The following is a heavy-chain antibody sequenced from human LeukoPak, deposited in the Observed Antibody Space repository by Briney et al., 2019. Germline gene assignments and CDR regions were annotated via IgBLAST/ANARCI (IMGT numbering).Heavy chain of an antibody. CDR3: ARWSPLGYCSSTSCYKTVRGSWNYYYYGMDV. V-gene: IGHV1-8*01. CDR1: GYTFTSYD. CDR2: MNPNSGNT. Sequence: ASVKVSCKASGYTFTSYDINWVRQATGQGLEWMGWMNPNSGNTGYAQKFQGRVTMTRNTSISTAYMELSSLRSEDTAVYYCARWSPLGYCSSTSCYKTVRGSWNYYYYGMDVWGQGTTVTVSS. D-gene: IGHD2-2*02. J-gene: IGHJ6*02.